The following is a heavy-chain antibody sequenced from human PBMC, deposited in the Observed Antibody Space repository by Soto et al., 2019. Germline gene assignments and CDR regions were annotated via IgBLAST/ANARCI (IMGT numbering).Heavy chain of an antibody. V-gene: IGHV1-69*12. D-gene: IGHD2-15*01. CDR2: IIPIFGTA. CDR1: GGTFSSYA. Sequence: QVQLVQSGAEVKKPGSSVKVSCKASGGTFSSYAIRWVRQAPGQGLEWMGGIIPIFGTANYAQKFEGRVTITADESTGTAYMELRSLKSEETAVYYCARESRYCSGGRAYYLPGIDFRGQGTLVTV. J-gene: IGHJ4*02. CDR3: ARESRYCSGGRAYYLPGIDF.